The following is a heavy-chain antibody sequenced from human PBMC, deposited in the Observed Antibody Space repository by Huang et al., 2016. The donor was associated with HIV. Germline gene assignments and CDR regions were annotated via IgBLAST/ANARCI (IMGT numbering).Heavy chain of an antibody. CDR3: AKGSMANAFDI. CDR1: GFTFSSYG. V-gene: IGHV3-30*02. Sequence: QVQLVESGGGVVQPGGSLRLSCAASGFTFSSYGRHWVRQDPGKGLEWWAVRRYEGSNKYYADSVRGRFTISRDNSKNTLYLQMNSLRAEDTAVYYCAKGSMANAFDIWGQGTMVTVSS. CDR2: RRYEGSNK. D-gene: IGHD3-10*01. J-gene: IGHJ3*02.